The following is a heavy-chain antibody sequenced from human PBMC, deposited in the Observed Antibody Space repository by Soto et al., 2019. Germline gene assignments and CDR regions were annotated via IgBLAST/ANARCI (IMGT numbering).Heavy chain of an antibody. CDR1: GGTFSSYT. V-gene: IGHV1-69*02. D-gene: IGHD3-10*01. CDR2: IIPILGIA. J-gene: IGHJ6*03. CDR3: ARAAGSSNYYYYYYMDF. Sequence: SVKVSCKASGGTFSSYTISWVRQAPGQGLEWMGRIIPILGIANYAQKFQGRVTITADKSTSTAYMELSSLRSEDTAVYYCARAAGSSNYYYYYYMDFRGKGTKVTVSS.